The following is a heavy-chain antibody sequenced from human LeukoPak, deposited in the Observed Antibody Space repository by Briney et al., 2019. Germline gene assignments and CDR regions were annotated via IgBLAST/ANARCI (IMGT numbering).Heavy chain of an antibody. CDR1: GGSISSYY. J-gene: IGHJ3*02. CDR3: ARVDPTLDAFDI. CDR2: IYYSGST. D-gene: IGHD5-12*01. V-gene: IGHV4-59*08. Sequence: SETLSLTCTVSGGSISSYYWSWIRQPPGKGLEWIGYIYYSGSTNYNPSLKRRVTISVDTSKNQFSLKLSSVTAADTAVYYCARVDPTLDAFDIWGQGTMVTVSS.